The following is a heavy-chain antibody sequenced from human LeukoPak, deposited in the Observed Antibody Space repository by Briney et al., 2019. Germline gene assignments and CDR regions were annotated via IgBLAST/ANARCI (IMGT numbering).Heavy chain of an antibody. V-gene: IGHV3-23*01. J-gene: IGHJ3*02. CDR2: ISGSGGST. CDR1: GFTFSSYA. CDR3: ARGIAAANGAFDI. Sequence: GGSLRLSCAASGFTFSSYAMSWVRQAPGKGLEWVSAISGSGGSTYYADSVKGRFTISRDNSKNTLYLQMNSLRAEDTAVYYCARGIAAANGAFDIWGQGTMVTVSS. D-gene: IGHD6-13*01.